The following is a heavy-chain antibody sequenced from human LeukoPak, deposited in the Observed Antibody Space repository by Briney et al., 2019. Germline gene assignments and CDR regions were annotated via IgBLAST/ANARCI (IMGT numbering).Heavy chain of an antibody. D-gene: IGHD3/OR15-3a*01. CDR1: GYTFIAYY. J-gene: IGHJ4*02. CDR3: ARDWTLDY. Sequence: ASVKVSCKASGYTFIAYYMHWVRQAPGQGLEWMGWINPNSGGSNYAQKFQGRVTMTRDTSISTVYMELSRLNPDDTAVYYCARDWTLDYWGQGTLVTVSS. V-gene: IGHV1-2*02. CDR2: INPNSGGS.